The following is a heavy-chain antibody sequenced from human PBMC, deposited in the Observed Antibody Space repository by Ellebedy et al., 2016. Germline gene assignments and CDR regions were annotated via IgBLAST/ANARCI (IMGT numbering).Heavy chain of an antibody. J-gene: IGHJ6*02. CDR3: ARGYCSGGRCYAYGMDV. CDR1: GGSTSGYY. D-gene: IGHD2-15*01. V-gene: IGHV4-59*01. Sequence: SETLSLXXTVSGGSTSGYYWSWVRQPPGKGLEWIGYVYYSGTPNYNPSLKSRVTISLDRSNNQFSLKLTSVTAADTAVYYCARGYCSGGRCYAYGMDVWGQGTTVTVSS. CDR2: VYYSGTP.